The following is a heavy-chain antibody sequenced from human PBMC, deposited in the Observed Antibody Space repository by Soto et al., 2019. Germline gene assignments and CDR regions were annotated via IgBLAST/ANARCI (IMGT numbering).Heavy chain of an antibody. Sequence: SPTLSLTGAISGYSVSSNSAALNWIRQSPSRGLEWLGRTYYRSKWYNDYAVSVKSRITINPDTSKNQFSLQLNSATPEDTAVYYCARDKNVVPAAPDYGMDVWGQGTTVTVSS. CDR2: TYYRSKWYN. CDR1: GYSVSSNSAA. CDR3: ARDKNVVPAAPDYGMDV. D-gene: IGHD2-2*01. V-gene: IGHV6-1*01. J-gene: IGHJ6*02.